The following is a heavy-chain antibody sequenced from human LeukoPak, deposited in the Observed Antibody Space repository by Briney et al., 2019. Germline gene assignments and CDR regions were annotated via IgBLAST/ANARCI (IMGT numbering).Heavy chain of an antibody. Sequence: QPGGSLRLSCAASEFTFSSYTMSWVRQAPGKGLEWVSGISSSGGTTYYADSVKGRFTISRDNSKNTLCLQMNSLRAEDTAVYYCARETSVVGPTQALDYWGQGTLVTVSS. CDR3: ARETSVVGPTQALDY. J-gene: IGHJ4*02. D-gene: IGHD1-26*01. V-gene: IGHV3-23*01. CDR1: EFTFSSYT. CDR2: ISSSGGTT.